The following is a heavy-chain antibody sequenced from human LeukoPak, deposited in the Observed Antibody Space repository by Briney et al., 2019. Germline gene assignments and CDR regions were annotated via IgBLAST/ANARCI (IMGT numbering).Heavy chain of an antibody. Sequence: SETLSLTCTVSGGSISSGSYYWSWIRQPAGKGLEWIGRIYTSGSTNYNPSLKSRVTISVDTSKNQFSLKLSSVTAADTAVYYCARVEYYYDSSGYYGGPAALDYWGQGTLVTVSS. CDR1: GGSISSGSYY. J-gene: IGHJ4*02. D-gene: IGHD3-22*01. V-gene: IGHV4-61*02. CDR3: ARVEYYYDSSGYYGGPAALDY. CDR2: IYTSGST.